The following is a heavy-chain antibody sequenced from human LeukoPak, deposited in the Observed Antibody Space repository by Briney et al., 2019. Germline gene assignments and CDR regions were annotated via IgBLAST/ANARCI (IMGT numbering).Heavy chain of an antibody. Sequence: GGSLRLSCAASGFTFSSYWMHCVRQAPGKGLEYVSAISSSGGSTYYADSVKGRFTISRDNSKDTLYLQMSSLRAEDTTVYYCVKSAGFDWLSPLDAFDIWGQGTMVTVSS. CDR1: GFTFSSYW. J-gene: IGHJ3*02. CDR2: ISSSGGST. V-gene: IGHV3-64D*06. D-gene: IGHD3-9*01. CDR3: VKSAGFDWLSPLDAFDI.